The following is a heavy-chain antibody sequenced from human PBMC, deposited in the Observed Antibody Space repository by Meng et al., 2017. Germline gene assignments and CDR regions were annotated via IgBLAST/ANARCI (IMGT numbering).Heavy chain of an antibody. D-gene: IGHD3-16*01. J-gene: IGHJ4*02. CDR1: GDSVTVGSHY. CDR2: IDYGGST. Sequence: QVPLQESGPGLVRPSETLSLTCTVSGDSVTVGSHYWSWIRQPPGKGLEWIGYIDYGGSTSYNPSLRSRVTISVDTSNNQFSLKLSSVTAADTAVFYCARTRGDYYFDYWGQGTLVTVSS. CDR3: ARTRGDYYFDY. V-gene: IGHV4-61*01.